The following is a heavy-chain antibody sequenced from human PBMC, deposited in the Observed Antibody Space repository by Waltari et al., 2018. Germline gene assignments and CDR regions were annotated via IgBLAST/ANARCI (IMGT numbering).Heavy chain of an antibody. D-gene: IGHD7-27*01. V-gene: IGHV1-2*06. Sequence: QVQLVPSGAAVKKPRSSVQVSFNAHGYTYSGYYIHWVRQAPGHGPEWMGRIIPNSGGTSYAQKFQGRVTMTRDTSITTAYMELRSLTSDDTAVYYCARGNWGYFFDYWGQGTLVTVSS. CDR2: IIPNSGGT. J-gene: IGHJ4*02. CDR3: ARGNWGYFFDY. CDR1: GYTYSGYY.